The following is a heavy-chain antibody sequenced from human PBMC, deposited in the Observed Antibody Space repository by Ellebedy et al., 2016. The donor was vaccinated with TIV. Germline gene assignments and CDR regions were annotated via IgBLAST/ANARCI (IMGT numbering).Heavy chain of an antibody. CDR2: INWNGDIT. CDR1: GFTFDDYA. V-gene: IGHV3-20*04. CDR3: AGHSYGGNSGLDY. J-gene: IGHJ4*02. Sequence: GGSLRLSCAASGFTFDDYAMSWVRQVPGKGLEWLSDINWNGDITTYADAVRGRFTVSRDNAKNSLSVQINSLGAEDTALYFCAGHSYGGNSGLDYWGRGILVTVSS. D-gene: IGHD4-23*01.